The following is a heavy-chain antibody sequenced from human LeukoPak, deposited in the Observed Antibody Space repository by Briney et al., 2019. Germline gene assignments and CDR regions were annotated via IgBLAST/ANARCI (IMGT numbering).Heavy chain of an antibody. Sequence: GGSLRLSCAASGFTFRTYWMHWVRQVPGKGLVWVSRMNTDGRNIGYADSVKGRFTISRDNAKNTLYLQMNSLRAEDTAVYCCARENWYLDNWGQGTLVTVSS. CDR3: ARENWYLDN. D-gene: IGHD2-15*01. J-gene: IGHJ4*02. V-gene: IGHV3-74*01. CDR2: MNTDGRNI. CDR1: GFTFRTYW.